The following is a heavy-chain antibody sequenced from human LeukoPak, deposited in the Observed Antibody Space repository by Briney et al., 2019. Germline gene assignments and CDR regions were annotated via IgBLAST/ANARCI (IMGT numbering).Heavy chain of an antibody. CDR1: GYSFTSHD. V-gene: IGHV1-8*01. J-gene: IGHJ4*02. CDR3: ASALKRGSAGTLIDH. Sequence: ASVKVSCKASGYSFTSHDINWVRQASGQGLEWMGWMNPNSGNTGYAQKFQDRVTVTRNTSISTAYLELSSLGSEDTAMYYCASALKRGSAGTLIDHWGQGTLVTVSS. D-gene: IGHD6-13*01. CDR2: MNPNSGNT.